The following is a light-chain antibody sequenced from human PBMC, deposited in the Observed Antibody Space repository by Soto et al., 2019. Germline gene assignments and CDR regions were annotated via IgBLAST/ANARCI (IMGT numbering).Light chain of an antibody. CDR2: GAS. J-gene: IGKJ4*01. CDR3: HQYATDPLT. Sequence: EIVLTQSPGTLSLSPGDRATLSCRASQSVSRDYLAWFQHKAGQAPRLLVHGASNRATGIPDRFSGSGSGTDFTLTITRLEPEDFAVYYCHQYATDPLTFGGGTKVEI. CDR1: QSVSRDY. V-gene: IGKV3-20*01.